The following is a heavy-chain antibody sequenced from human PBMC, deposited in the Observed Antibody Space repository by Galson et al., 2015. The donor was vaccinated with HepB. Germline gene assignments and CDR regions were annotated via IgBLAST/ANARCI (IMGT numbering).Heavy chain of an antibody. Sequence: SVKVSCKASGGTFSSYTISWVRQAPGQGLEWMGRIIPILGIANYAQKFQGRVTITADKSTSTTYMELSSLRSEDTAVYYCAREAQYSSSWFDYWGQGTLVTISS. CDR2: IIPILGIA. J-gene: IGHJ4*02. CDR3: AREAQYSSSWFDY. V-gene: IGHV1-69*04. CDR1: GGTFSSYT. D-gene: IGHD6-13*01.